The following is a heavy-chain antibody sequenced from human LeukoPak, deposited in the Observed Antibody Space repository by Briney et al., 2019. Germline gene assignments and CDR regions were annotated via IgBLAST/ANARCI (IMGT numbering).Heavy chain of an antibody. CDR2: INHSGST. CDR1: GGSFSGYY. V-gene: IGHV4-34*01. D-gene: IGHD3-10*01. CDR3: AREINGSGSYARSRYYYYMDV. Sequence: SETLSLTCAVHGGSFSGYYWSWIRQPPGKGLEWIGEINHSGSTNYNPSLKSRVTISVDTSKNQFSLKLSSVTAADTAVYYCAREINGSGSYARSRYYYYMDVWGKGTTVTVSS. J-gene: IGHJ6*03.